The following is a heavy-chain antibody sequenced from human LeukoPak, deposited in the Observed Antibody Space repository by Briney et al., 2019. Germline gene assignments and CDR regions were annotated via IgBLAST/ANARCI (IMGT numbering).Heavy chain of an antibody. V-gene: IGHV3-21*01. J-gene: IGHJ4*02. CDR2: ISSSSSYI. CDR3: AREGFQHPFNY. CDR1: GGSISSSS. Sequence: KPSETLSLTCTVSGGSISSSSYYWGWIRQPPGKGLEWVSSISSSSSYIYYADSVKGRFTISRDNAKNSLYLQMNSLRAEDTAVYYCAREGFQHPFNYGGQGPLVTASS.